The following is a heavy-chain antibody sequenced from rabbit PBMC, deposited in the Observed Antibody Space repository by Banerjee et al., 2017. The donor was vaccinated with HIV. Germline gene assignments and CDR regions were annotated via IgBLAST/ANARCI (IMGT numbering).Heavy chain of an antibody. CDR3: ARNGYGNYGNILLDL. Sequence: QEQLEESGGDLVKPGASLTLTCTASGFSFSSNAMCWVRQAPGKGLELIACIYGSSGNTWYASWAKGRFTISIISSTTVTLQMTSLTAADTATYFCARNGYGNYGNILLDLWGPDTLVT. CDR1: GFSFSSNA. CDR2: IYGSSGNT. D-gene: IGHD2-1*01. J-gene: IGHJ3*01. V-gene: IGHV1S45*01.